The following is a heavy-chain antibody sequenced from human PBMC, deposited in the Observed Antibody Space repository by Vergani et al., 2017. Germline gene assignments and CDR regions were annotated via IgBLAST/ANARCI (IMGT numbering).Heavy chain of an antibody. CDR1: NGSISEKSDS. CDR3: ARARGACDILTGYYHYYMDV. Sequence: QVQLQESGPGLVKPSETLSLSCIVSNGSISEKSDSWGWIRQPLGKGLEWVVDVNYSGIAFYNPSLRSRATISVDTSKNQFSLKLSSVTAADTAVYYCARARGACDILTGYYHYYMDVWGKGTTVTVFS. CDR2: VNYSGIA. D-gene: IGHD3-9*01. J-gene: IGHJ6*03. V-gene: IGHV4-39*07.